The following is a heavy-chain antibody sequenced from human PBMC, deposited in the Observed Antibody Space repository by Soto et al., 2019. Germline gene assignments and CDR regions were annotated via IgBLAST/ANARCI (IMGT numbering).Heavy chain of an antibody. CDR1: GGSISSGDYY. V-gene: IGHV4-30-4*01. J-gene: IGHJ5*02. D-gene: IGHD3-16*01. CDR2: IYYSGST. Sequence: SETLSLTCTVSGGSISSGDYYWSWIRQPPGKGLEWIGYIYYSGSTYYNPSLKSRVTISVDTSKNQFSLKLSSVTAADTAVYYCARVGGVRRRRSWFDPWGQGTLVTVSS. CDR3: ARVGGVRRRRSWFDP.